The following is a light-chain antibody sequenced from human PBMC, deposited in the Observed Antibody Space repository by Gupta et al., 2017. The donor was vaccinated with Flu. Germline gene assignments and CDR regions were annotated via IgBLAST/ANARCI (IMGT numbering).Light chain of an antibody. Sequence: IPISCIGTSSDVCGSNYVSRYQQHAGGAPEHMIYDVSIRPSGIANRYSGAKSGNSASLTITGLQAEDEAVYYCSSYTSSGLAVVFGGGTKLTVL. CDR1: SSDVCGSNY. CDR2: DVS. CDR3: SSYTSSGLAVV. J-gene: IGLJ2*01. V-gene: IGLV2-14*03.